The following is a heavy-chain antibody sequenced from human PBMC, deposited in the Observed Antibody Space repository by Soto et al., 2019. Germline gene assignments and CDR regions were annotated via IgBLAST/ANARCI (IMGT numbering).Heavy chain of an antibody. V-gene: IGHV4-4*07. D-gene: IGHD3-10*01. CDR3: ARDIGSYAYGEGY. Sequence: PSETLSLTCSVSGGSINSYWWSWIRQPAGKGLEWIGRVYSRGTTDYDPSLTSRATLSVGTSKNQFSLKLSSVTAADTAVYYCARDIGSYAYGEGYWGQGIQVTGS. CDR2: VYSRGTT. CDR1: GGSINSYW. J-gene: IGHJ4*02.